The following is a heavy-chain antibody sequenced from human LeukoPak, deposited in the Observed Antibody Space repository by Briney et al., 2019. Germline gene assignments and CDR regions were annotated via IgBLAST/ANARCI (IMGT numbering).Heavy chain of an antibody. CDR1: GYSLTSYW. J-gene: IGHJ4*02. D-gene: IGHD3-22*01. CDR3: ARLSYYYDSSGYYLGFDY. CDR2: IDPSDSYT. V-gene: IGHV5-10-1*01. Sequence: GESLKISCKGSGYSLTSYWISWVRQMPGKGLEWMGRIDPSDSYTNYSPSFQGHVTISADKSISTAYLQWSSLKASDTAMYYCARLSYYYDSSGYYLGFDYWGQGTLVTVSS.